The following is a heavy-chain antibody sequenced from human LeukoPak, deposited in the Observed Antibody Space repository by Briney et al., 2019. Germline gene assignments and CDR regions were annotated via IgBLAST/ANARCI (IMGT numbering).Heavy chain of an antibody. Sequence: SETLSLTCTVSGGSISSYYWSWIRQPPGKGLEWIGYIYYSGSTNYNPSLKSRVTISVDTSKNQFSLKLSSVTAADAAVYYCARVGNPDEWIQLWWGAFDIWGQGTMVTVSS. D-gene: IGHD5-18*01. CDR2: IYYSGST. CDR3: ARVGNPDEWIQLWWGAFDI. V-gene: IGHV4-59*01. J-gene: IGHJ3*02. CDR1: GGSISSYY.